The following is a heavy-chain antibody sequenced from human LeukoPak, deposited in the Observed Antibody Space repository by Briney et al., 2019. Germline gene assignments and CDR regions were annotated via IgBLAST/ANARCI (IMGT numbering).Heavy chain of an antibody. V-gene: IGHV3-48*02. J-gene: IGHJ4*02. CDR3: ARPSVITSRQYYFDY. CDR2: ISGGSSTI. CDR1: GFSFSSYS. Sequence: AGGSLRLSCAASGFSFSSYSMNWVRQVPGKGLEWVSYISGGSSTIYYADSVKGRFTISRDNAKNSLYLQMNSQRDEDTAVYYCARPSVITSRQYYFDYWGQGALVTVSS. D-gene: IGHD1-14*01.